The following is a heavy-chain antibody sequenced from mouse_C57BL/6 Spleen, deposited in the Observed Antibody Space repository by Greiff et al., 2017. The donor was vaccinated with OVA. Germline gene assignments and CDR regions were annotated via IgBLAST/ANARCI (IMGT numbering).Heavy chain of an antibody. D-gene: IGHD2-3*01. Sequence: EVMLVESGGGLVQSGRSLRLSCATSGFTFSDFYMEWVRQAPGKGLEWIAASRNKANDYTTEYSASVKGRFIVSRDTSQSILYPQMNALRAEDTAIYYCARDAGYDPYAMDYWGQGTSVTVSS. V-gene: IGHV7-1*01. CDR2: SRNKANDYTT. J-gene: IGHJ4*01. CDR1: GFTFSDFY. CDR3: ARDAGYDPYAMDY.